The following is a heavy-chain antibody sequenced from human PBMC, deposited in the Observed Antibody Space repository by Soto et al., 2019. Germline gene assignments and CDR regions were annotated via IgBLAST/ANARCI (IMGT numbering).Heavy chain of an antibody. CDR2: LSPHNGNT. J-gene: IGHJ4*02. V-gene: IGHV1-8*01. CDR3: ARRKERSVPHYFDY. Sequence: QVQVVQSGAEVKKPGASVKVSCKTSGYTFTTYDIHWVRQATGQGLEWMGWLSPHNGNTGYAQQFRDRVKIAMNTPTSTVSLEVSSLRFEDTATYYCARRKERSVPHYFDYWGQGTLVTVSS. CDR1: GYTFTTYD. D-gene: IGHD6-25*01.